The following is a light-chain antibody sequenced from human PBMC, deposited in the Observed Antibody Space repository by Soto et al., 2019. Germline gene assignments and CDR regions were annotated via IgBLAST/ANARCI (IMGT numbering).Light chain of an antibody. Sequence: IQLTQSPSSLSASVGDRVAITCRASQGIRGYLAWYQQKPGEAPKLLISIASILQSGVPSRFSGSGSGTDFVLTISSLQPEDSATYHCQQLDSMPITFGQGTRLEIK. CDR1: QGIRGY. CDR3: QQLDSMPIT. J-gene: IGKJ5*01. V-gene: IGKV1-9*01. CDR2: IAS.